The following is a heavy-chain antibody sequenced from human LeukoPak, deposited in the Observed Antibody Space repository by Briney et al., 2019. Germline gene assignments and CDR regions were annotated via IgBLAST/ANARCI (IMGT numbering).Heavy chain of an antibody. J-gene: IGHJ4*02. CDR2: ISAYDGNT. CDR3: AKDTGYCSAGICYSAPVIAY. V-gene: IGHV1-18*01. D-gene: IGHD2-15*01. Sequence: ASVKVSCKAPGYTFNTYGITWVRQAPGQGLEWMGWISAYDGNTNYAQKFQGRVTMTTDTSTSTAFMELRGLKSDDTAVYYCAKDTGYCSAGICYSAPVIAYWGQGTLITVSS. CDR1: GYTFNTYG.